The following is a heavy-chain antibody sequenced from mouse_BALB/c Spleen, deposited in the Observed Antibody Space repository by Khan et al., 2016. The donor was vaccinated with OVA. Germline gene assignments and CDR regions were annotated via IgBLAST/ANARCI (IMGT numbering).Heavy chain of an antibody. CDR2: ISYSGTP. CDR3: ARWFVY. Sequence: EVKLLESGPGLVKPSQSLSLTCTVTGYSITSDYAWNWIRQFPGNKLEWMGYISYSGTPRYNPSLKSRISITRDTSKNQFFLQLNSVTAEDTATYDCARWFVYWGQGTLVTVSA. J-gene: IGHJ3*01. CDR1: GYSITSDYA. V-gene: IGHV3-2*02.